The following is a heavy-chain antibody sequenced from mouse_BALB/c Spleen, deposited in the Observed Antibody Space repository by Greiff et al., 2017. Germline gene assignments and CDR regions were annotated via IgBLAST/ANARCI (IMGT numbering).Heavy chain of an antibody. V-gene: IGHV5-6-5*01. CDR1: GFTFSSYA. CDR2: ISSGGST. J-gene: IGHJ4*01. Sequence: DVKLVESGGGLVKPGGSLKLSCAASGFTFSSYAMSWVRQTPEKRLEWVASISSGGSTYYPASVKGRFTISRDNARNILYLQMSSLRSEDTAMYYCARGGGTYYYAMDYWGQGTSVTVSS. CDR3: ARGGGTYYYAMDY. D-gene: IGHD2-14*01.